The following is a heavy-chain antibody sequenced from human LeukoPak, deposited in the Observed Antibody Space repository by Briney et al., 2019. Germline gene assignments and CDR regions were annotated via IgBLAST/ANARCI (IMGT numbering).Heavy chain of an antibody. CDR3: ARSAITIFGVVTFDY. J-gene: IGHJ4*02. D-gene: IGHD3-3*01. Sequence: SETLSLTCTVSGGSISSGSYYWRWIRQPAGKGLEWIGRIYTSGSTNYNPSLKSRVTISVDTSKNQFSLKLSSVTAADTAAYYCARSAITIFGVVTFDYWGQGTLVTVSS. CDR1: GGSISSGSYY. CDR2: IYTSGST. V-gene: IGHV4-61*02.